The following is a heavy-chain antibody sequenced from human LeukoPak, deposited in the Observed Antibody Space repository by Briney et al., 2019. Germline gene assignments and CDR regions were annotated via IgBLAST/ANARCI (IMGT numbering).Heavy chain of an antibody. CDR3: ARDTHYYYDSSGSPFDY. CDR2: ISYDGSNK. D-gene: IGHD3-22*01. CDR1: GFTFSSYA. J-gene: IGHJ4*02. V-gene: IGHV3-30*04. Sequence: GGSLRLSCAASGFTFSSYAMHWVRQAPGKGLEWVAVISYDGSNKYYADSVKGRFTISRDNSKNTLYLQMNSLRAEDTAVYYCARDTHYYYDSSGSPFDYWGQGTLVTVSS.